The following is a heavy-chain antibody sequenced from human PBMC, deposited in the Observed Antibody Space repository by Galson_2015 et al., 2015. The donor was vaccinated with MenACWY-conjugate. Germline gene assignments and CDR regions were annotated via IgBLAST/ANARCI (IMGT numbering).Heavy chain of an antibody. CDR1: AFTFSNAY. J-gene: IGHJ6*03. CDR3: TTHKPDSWGGLLIHFYMDV. CDR2: IKSQTDGGKI. D-gene: IGHD2-21*01. Sequence: SLRLSCAGSAFTFSNAYMSWVRQAPGKGLEWVGRIKSQTDGGKIDYAAPVKGRFTISRDDSKNTLYLQMNSLKIEDTAVYYCTTHKPDSWGGLLIHFYMDVWGKGTTVTVSS. V-gene: IGHV3-15*01.